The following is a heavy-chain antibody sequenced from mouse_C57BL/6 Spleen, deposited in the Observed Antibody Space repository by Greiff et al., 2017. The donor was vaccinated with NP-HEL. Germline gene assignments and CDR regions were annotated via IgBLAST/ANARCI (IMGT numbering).Heavy chain of an antibody. D-gene: IGHD1-1*01. J-gene: IGHJ2*01. CDR1: GFNIKDDY. Sequence: VQLQQSGAELVRPGASVKLSCTASGFNIKDDYMHWVKQRPEQGLEWIGWIDPENGDTEYASKFQGKATITADTSSNTAYLQLSSLTSEDTAVYYCTTFITTVVVNFDYWGQGTTLTVSS. CDR3: TTFITTVVVNFDY. V-gene: IGHV14-4*01. CDR2: IDPENGDT.